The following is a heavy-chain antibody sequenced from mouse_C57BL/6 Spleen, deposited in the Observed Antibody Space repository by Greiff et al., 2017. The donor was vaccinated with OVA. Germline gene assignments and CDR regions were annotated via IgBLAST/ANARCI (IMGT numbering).Heavy chain of an antibody. J-gene: IGHJ1*03. CDR1: GYSITSGYY. V-gene: IGHV3-6*01. CDR2: ISYDGSN. CDR3: ARRYYYDYDGYFDV. D-gene: IGHD2-4*01. Sequence: VQLQQSGPGLVKPSQSLSLTCSVTGYSITSGYYWNWIRQFPGNKLEWMGYISYDGSNNYNPSLKNRISITRDTSKNQFFLKLNSVTTEDTATYYCARRYYYDYDGYFDVWGTGTTVTVSS.